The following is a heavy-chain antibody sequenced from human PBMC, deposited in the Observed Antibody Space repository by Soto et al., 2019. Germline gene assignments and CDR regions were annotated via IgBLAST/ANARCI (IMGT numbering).Heavy chain of an antibody. CDR3: ARAPGTTNWFDP. CDR2: IIPIFGTA. Sequence: GASVKVSCKASGYTFTSYGISWVRQAPGQGLEWMGGIIPIFGTANYAQKFQGRVTITADESTSTAYMGLSSLRSEDTAVYYCARAPGTTNWFDPWGQGTLVTVSS. V-gene: IGHV1-69*13. J-gene: IGHJ5*02. D-gene: IGHD1-7*01. CDR1: GYTFTSYG.